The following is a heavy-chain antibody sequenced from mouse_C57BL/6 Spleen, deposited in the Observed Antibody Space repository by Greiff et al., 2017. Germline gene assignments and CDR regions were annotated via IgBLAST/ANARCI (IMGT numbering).Heavy chain of an antibody. CDR3: ARSWAAKAYDY. V-gene: IGHV1-59*01. J-gene: IGHJ2*01. CDR2: IDPSDSYT. D-gene: IGHD6-1*01. CDR1: GYTFTSYW. Sequence: QVQLQQPGAELVRPGTSVKLSCKASGYTFTSYWMHWVKQRPGQGLEWIGVIDPSDSYTNYNQKFKGKATLTVDTSSSTAYMQLSSLTYEDSAVYYCARSWAAKAYDYWGQGTTLTVSS.